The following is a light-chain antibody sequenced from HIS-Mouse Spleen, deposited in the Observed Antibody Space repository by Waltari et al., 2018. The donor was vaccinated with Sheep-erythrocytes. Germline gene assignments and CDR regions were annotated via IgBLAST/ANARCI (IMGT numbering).Light chain of an antibody. V-gene: IGLV3-1*01. Sequence: SYELTQPPSVSVSPGQTASITCSGDKLGDKYACWYQQKPGQSPVLVIYQDSKRPSGIPERFSGSNSGNTDTLTIRGTQAMDEADYSCQAWDSSTAVFGGGTKLTVL. CDR2: QDS. CDR3: QAWDSSTAV. CDR1: KLGDKY. J-gene: IGLJ2*01.